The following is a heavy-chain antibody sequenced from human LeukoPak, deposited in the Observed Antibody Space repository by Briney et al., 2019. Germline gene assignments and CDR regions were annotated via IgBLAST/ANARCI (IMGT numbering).Heavy chain of an antibody. D-gene: IGHD4-17*01. CDR1: GGSISSGGYY. J-gene: IGHJ4*02. Sequence: SQTLSLTCTASGGSISSGGYYWSWIRQHPGKGLEWIGYIYYSGSTYYNPSLKSRVTISVDTSKNQFSLKLSSVTAADTAVYYCARYGDSTSTGFDYWGQGTLVTVSS. CDR2: IYYSGST. CDR3: ARYGDSTSTGFDY. V-gene: IGHV4-31*03.